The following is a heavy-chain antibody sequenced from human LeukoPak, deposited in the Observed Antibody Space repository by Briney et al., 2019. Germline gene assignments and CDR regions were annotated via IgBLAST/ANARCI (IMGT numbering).Heavy chain of an antibody. V-gene: IGHV1-18*01. J-gene: IGHJ4*02. CDR2: VSGYNGDT. CDR1: GYTFTSYG. D-gene: IGHD3-10*01. Sequence: ASVKVSCKASGYTFTSYGINWVRQAPGQGLEWMGWVSGYNGDTNYVQKIQARVTMATDTSTSTAYMELRSLRSDDTAVYYCVRGGPHGSGSSDYWGQGTLVTVSS. CDR3: VRGGPHGSGSSDY.